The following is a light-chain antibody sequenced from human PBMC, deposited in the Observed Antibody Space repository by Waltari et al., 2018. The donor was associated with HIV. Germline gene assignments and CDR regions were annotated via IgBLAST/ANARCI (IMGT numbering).Light chain of an antibody. CDR1: SGSIGSKY. V-gene: IGLV2-11*01. CDR2: DVS. J-gene: IGLJ2*01. CDR3: CSYAGSYGVV. Sequence: LTQPHSVSESPGKTTTFSCTRNSGSIGSKYVQWYQQHPGKAPKLMIYDVSKRPSGVPDRFSGSKSGNTASLTISGLQAEDEADYYCCSYAGSYGVVFGGGTKLTVL.